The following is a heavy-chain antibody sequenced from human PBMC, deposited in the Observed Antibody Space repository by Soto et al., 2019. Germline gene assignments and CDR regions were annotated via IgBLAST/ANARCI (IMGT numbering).Heavy chain of an antibody. CDR1: GFTFSSYS. D-gene: IGHD2-2*02. CDR2: ISSSSSYI. J-gene: IGHJ4*02. CDR3: ARDLAYCSSTSCYTDNDY. Sequence: EVQLVESGGGLVKPGGSLRLSCAASGFTFSSYSMNWVRQAPGKGLEWVSSISSSSSYIYYADSVKGRFTISRDNAKNSLYLPMNSLRAEDTAVYYCARDLAYCSSTSCYTDNDYWGQATLVTVSS. V-gene: IGHV3-21*01.